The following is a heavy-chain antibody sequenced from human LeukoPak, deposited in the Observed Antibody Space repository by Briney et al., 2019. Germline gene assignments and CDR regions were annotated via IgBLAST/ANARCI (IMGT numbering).Heavy chain of an antibody. CDR1: GDNLASYW. D-gene: IGHD4-11*01. CDR2: IYPGDSDT. Sequence: GESLKISCRVFGDNLASYWIGWVRQMPGKGLEWMGIIYPGDSDTRYSPSFQDQVTISADKSISTAYLQWSSLKASDTAMYYCVRRVGNSKYDYWGQGTLVTVSS. CDR3: VRRVGNSKYDY. J-gene: IGHJ4*02. V-gene: IGHV5-51*01.